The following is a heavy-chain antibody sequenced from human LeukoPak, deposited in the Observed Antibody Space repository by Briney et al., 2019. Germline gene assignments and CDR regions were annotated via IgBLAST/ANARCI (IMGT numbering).Heavy chain of an antibody. CDR3: AKDTRYGDYVDAFDI. Sequence: PGGSLRLSCAASGFTFDDYAMHWVRQAPGKGLEWVSGISWNSGSIGYADSVKGRFTISRDNAKNSLYLQMNSLRAEDTALYYCAKDTRYGDYVDAFDIWGQGTMVTVSS. D-gene: IGHD4-17*01. V-gene: IGHV3-9*01. CDR1: GFTFDDYA. J-gene: IGHJ3*02. CDR2: ISWNSGSI.